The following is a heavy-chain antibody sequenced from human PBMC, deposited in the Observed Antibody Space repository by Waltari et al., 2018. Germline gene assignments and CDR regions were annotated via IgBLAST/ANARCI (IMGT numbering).Heavy chain of an antibody. V-gene: IGHV3-48*03. CDR2: IDNTGSTI. CDR3: ARPSTEYHYYYYYMDV. CDR1: GFPVSSLE. J-gene: IGHJ6*03. D-gene: IGHD2-2*02. Sequence: EVDVVELGGGLVQPVGSRRVPCTASGFPVSSLEIIWVRQAPGEGLEWISYIDNTGSTIYYADSVRGRFTISRDNAKNSMYLQMNSLRAEDTAIYYCARPSTEYHYYYYYMDVWGKGTTVTVS.